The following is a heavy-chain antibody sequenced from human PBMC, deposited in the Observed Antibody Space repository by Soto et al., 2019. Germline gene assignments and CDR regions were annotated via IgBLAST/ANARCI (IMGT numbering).Heavy chain of an antibody. CDR2: ISGSGGST. CDR1: GFTFSSYA. V-gene: IGHV3-23*01. J-gene: IGHJ5*01. Sequence: EVQLLESGGGLVQPGGSLRLSCAASGFTFSSYAMSWVSQAPGKGLEWVSAISGSGGSTYYADSVKGRFTITRDNSKNTLYLQRNSMRAEDTTVYYCAKDYSLYGSGSYSWFDSWGQGTMVTVSS. CDR3: AKDYSLYGSGSYSWFDS. D-gene: IGHD3-10*01.